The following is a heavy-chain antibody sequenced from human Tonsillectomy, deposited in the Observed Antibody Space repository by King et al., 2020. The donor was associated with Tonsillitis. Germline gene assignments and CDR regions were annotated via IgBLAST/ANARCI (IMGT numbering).Heavy chain of an antibody. CDR3: ASELWFGEFDAFDV. D-gene: IGHD3-10*01. Sequence: VQLVESGGGLEQPGGSLRLSCAASGFTFSSYEMNWVRQAPGKGLEWVSYITGSGANVAYADSVKGRFTISRDKTKDSVYLQMNSLRAEVQAVYYCASELWFGEFDAFDVWGQGTMVTVSS. J-gene: IGHJ3*01. CDR1: GFTFSSYE. CDR2: ITGSGANV. V-gene: IGHV3-48*03.